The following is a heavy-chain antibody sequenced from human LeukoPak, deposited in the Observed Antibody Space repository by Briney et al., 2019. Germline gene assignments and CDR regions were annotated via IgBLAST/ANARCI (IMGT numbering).Heavy chain of an antibody. CDR1: GFTFSGYS. D-gene: IGHD6-6*01. CDR2: FGTRSTSI. J-gene: IGHJ6*02. Sequence: SGGSLRLSCTASGFTFSGYSMNWIRQAPGKGLEWVSSFGTRSTSIYHAGSVKGRFAISRDNAKNSLYLQMNSLRAEDTALYYCARDKAQDSVYYGMDVWGQGTTVTVSS. V-gene: IGHV3-21*01. CDR3: ARDKAQDSVYYGMDV.